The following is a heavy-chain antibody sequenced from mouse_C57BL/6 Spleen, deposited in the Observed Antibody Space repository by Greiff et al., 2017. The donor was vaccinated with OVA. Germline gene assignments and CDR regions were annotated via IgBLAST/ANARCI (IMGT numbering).Heavy chain of an antibody. CDR3: ARSRGTGYFDY. CDR2: IYPGDGDT. Sequence: QVQLQQSGPELVKPGASVKISCKASGYAFSSSWMNWVKQRPGKGLEWIGRIYPGDGDTNYNGKFKGKATLTADKSYSTAYMQLSSLTSEDSAVYFCARSRGTGYFDYWGQGTTLTVSS. D-gene: IGHD3-1*01. CDR1: GYAFSSSW. J-gene: IGHJ2*01. V-gene: IGHV1-82*01.